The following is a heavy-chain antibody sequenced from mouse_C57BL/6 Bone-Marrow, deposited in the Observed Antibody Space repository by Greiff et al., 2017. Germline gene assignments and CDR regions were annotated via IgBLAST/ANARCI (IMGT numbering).Heavy chain of an antibody. CDR2: ISDGGSYT. D-gene: IGHD2-1*01. Sequence: EVMLVESGGGLVKPGGSLKLSCAASGFTFSSYAMSWVRQTPEKRLEWVATISDGGSYTYYPDNVKGRFTISRDNAKNNLYLQMSHLQSEDTAMYYCARDKGNGFAYWGQGTLVTVSA. CDR1: GFTFSSYA. J-gene: IGHJ3*01. V-gene: IGHV5-4*01. CDR3: ARDKGNGFAY.